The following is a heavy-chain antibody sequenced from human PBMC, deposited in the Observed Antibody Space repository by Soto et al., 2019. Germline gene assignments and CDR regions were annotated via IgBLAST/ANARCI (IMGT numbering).Heavy chain of an antibody. CDR2: ISGRSDRT. J-gene: IGHJ4*02. Sequence: GGSLRLSCAASGVSLGSWAVTWVGQTPGKGLEWVSTISGRSDRTIYADSVKGRFTISRDSSKDTLYLQMNSLRAEDTAVYYCAKDLYIVVLPRTLRFDYWGQAALVTVSS. V-gene: IGHV3-23*01. D-gene: IGHD2-2*01. CDR1: GVSLGSWA. CDR3: AKDLYIVVLPRTLRFDY.